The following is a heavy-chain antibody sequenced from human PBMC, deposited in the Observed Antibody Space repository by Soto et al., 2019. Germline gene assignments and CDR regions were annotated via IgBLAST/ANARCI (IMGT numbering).Heavy chain of an antibody. Sequence: GGSLRLSCAASGFTFRNYAMSWVRQAPGQGLEWMGWVDPNGGGSNSAQKFQGSVTMTWDTSITTAYLDLTRLTTNDTATYFCATWVDYGDFEGFDFWGQGTLVTVSS. D-gene: IGHD4-17*01. CDR3: ATWVDYGDFEGFDF. J-gene: IGHJ4*02. CDR1: GFTFRNYA. V-gene: IGHV1-2*04. CDR2: VDPNGGGS.